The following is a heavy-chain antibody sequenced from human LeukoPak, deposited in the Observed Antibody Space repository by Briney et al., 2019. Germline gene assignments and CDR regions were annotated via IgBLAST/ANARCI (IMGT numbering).Heavy chain of an antibody. D-gene: IGHD3-22*01. J-gene: IGHJ5*02. CDR1: GASLTSGSYY. CDR2: IYTSGST. Sequence: SETLCLTCTVSGASLTSGSYYWGWVRQPAGGWLEWLVRIYTSGSTNYNPSLKSRVTISLNTSKNQSYLNLSPVSAAHTAVYYCARGSGYYYVLNWFDPWGQGTLVTVSS. V-gene: IGHV4-61*02. CDR3: ARGSGYYYVLNWFDP.